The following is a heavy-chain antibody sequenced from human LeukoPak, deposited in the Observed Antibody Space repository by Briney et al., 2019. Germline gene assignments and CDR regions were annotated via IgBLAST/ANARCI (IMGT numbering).Heavy chain of an antibody. D-gene: IGHD1-7*01. CDR3: ARHQLELIDY. CDR1: GGSISSSRYY. J-gene: IGHJ4*02. V-gene: IGHV4-39*01. CDR2: IYYSGST. Sequence: KPSKTLSLTCTVSGGSISSSRYYWGWIRQPPGKRLEWIGSIYYSGSTYYNPSLKSRVTISVDTSKNQFSLKLSSVTAADTAVYYCARHQLELIDYWGQGTLVSVSS.